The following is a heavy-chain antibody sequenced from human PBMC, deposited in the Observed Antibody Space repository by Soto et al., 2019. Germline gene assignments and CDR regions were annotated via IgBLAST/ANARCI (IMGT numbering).Heavy chain of an antibody. J-gene: IGHJ4*02. D-gene: IGHD2-15*01. CDR1: GFIFSTYA. Sequence: PGGSLRLSCPASGFIFSTYAMSWVRQAPGKGLEWVSGISGSGGSTYYADSVKGRFTISRDNSKNTLFLQMNSLRAEDTAVYYCAKDKYCSGGSCYSAFDYWGQGTLVTVSS. CDR3: AKDKYCSGGSCYSAFDY. CDR2: ISGSGGST. V-gene: IGHV3-23*01.